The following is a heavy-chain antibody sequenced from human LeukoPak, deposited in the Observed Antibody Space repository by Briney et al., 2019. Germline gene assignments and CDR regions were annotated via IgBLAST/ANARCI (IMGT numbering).Heavy chain of an antibody. J-gene: IGHJ5*02. Sequence: PSETLSLTCAVYGGSFSGYYWSWIRQPPGKGLEWIGEINHSGSTNYNPSPKSRVTISVDTSKNQFSLKLSSVTAADTAVYYCARARSITIFGVVISDSVRFDPWGQGTLVTVSS. D-gene: IGHD3-3*01. CDR2: INHSGST. CDR3: ARARSITIFGVVISDSVRFDP. V-gene: IGHV4-34*01. CDR1: GGSFSGYY.